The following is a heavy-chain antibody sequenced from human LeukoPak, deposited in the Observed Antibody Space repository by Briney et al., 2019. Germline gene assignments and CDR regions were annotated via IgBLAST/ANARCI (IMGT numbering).Heavy chain of an antibody. CDR2: IYHSGST. V-gene: IGHV4-38-2*01. D-gene: IGHD5-12*01. CDR3: ARRYSGYDSKRYFDY. CDR1: GYSISSGYY. J-gene: IGHJ4*02. Sequence: SETLSLTCAVSGYSISSGYYWGGSRQPPGKGLERIGSIYHSGSTYYNPPLKSQVTISVDTSMNPFSMKLSSVTAADTAVYYCARRYSGYDSKRYFDYWGQGTLVTVSS.